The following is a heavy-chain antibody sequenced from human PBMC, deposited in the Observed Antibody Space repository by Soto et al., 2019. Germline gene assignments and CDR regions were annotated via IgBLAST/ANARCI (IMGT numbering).Heavy chain of an antibody. CDR3: ARNGDSSDYRGWFDP. CDR1: GFTVSSNY. D-gene: IGHD3-22*01. CDR2: IYSGGTT. Sequence: EVQLVESGGGLVQPGGSLRLSCVASGFTVSSNYMSWARQAPGKGLEWVSVIYSGGTTYYADSVKGRFTISRDNSKNTLYLQMNSLRAEDTAVYYCARNGDSSDYRGWFDPWGQGTLVTVSS. J-gene: IGHJ5*02. V-gene: IGHV3-66*01.